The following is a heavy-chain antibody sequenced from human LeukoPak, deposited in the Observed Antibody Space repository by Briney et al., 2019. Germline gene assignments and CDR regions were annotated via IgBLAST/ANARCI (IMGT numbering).Heavy chain of an antibody. CDR3: ARAGSSGYNILDYFDY. CDR2: MNPNSGNT. J-gene: IGHJ4*02. CDR1: GYTFTSYD. Sequence: ASVKVSCKASGYTFTSYDINWVRQATGQGLEWMGWMNPNSGNTGYVQKFQGRVTMTRNTSISTAYMELSRLRSDDTAVYYCARAGSSGYNILDYFDYWGQGTLVTVSS. D-gene: IGHD3-22*01. V-gene: IGHV1-8*01.